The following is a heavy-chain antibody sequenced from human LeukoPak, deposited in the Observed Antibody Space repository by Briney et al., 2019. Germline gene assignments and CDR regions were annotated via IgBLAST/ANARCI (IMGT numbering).Heavy chain of an antibody. CDR2: IXPGDSDT. D-gene: IGHD2-2*01. V-gene: IGHV5-51*01. CDR3: AGGGCGSSTCNYGMDV. Sequence: GESLKISCKGSGYTFTNYWIAWVRQMPGKGLEWMGSIXPGDSDTSYSPSFQGQVTISADKSINTAYLQWTSLKASDIAMYYCAGGGCGSSTCNYGMDVWGQGTTVTVSS. CDR1: GYTFTNYW. J-gene: IGHJ6*02.